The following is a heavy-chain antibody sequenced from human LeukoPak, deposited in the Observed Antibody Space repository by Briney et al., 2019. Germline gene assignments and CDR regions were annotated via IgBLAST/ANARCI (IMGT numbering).Heavy chain of an antibody. CDR2: INHSGST. CDR3: ARAPTDMTLRRTNWFDP. V-gene: IGHV4-34*01. D-gene: IGHD4-17*01. Sequence: SETLSLTCAVYGGSFSGYYWSWIRQPPGKGLEWIGEINHSGSTNYNPSLKSRVTISVDTSKNQFSLKLSSVTAADTAVYYCARAPTDMTLRRTNWFDPWGQGTLDTVSS. J-gene: IGHJ5*02. CDR1: GGSFSGYY.